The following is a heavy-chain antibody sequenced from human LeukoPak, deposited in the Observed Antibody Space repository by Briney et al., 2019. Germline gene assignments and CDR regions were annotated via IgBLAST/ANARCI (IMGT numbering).Heavy chain of an antibody. V-gene: IGHV4-59*01. J-gene: IGHJ6*02. CDR3: ARVRAVAPHYYYGMDV. Sequence: SETLSLTCTVSGGSISSYYWSWIRQPPGKGLEWIGYIYYSGSTNYNPSLKSRVTISVDTSKNQFSLKLSSVTAADTAVYYCARVRAVAPHYYYGMDVWGQGTTVTVS. CDR2: IYYSGST. CDR1: GGSISSYY. D-gene: IGHD6-19*01.